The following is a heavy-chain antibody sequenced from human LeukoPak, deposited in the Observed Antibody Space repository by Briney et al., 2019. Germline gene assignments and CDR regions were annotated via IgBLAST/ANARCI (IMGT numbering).Heavy chain of an antibody. Sequence: GSLRLSCVASGFPFSAYAMSWVRPAPGKGLEWVSGIRGSGETTYYAESVKGRFIIQRDNSKNTLYLQMNSLRAEDTALYYCAKDLSSGTGRGFDYWGQGTLVTVSS. CDR3: AKDLSSGTGRGFDY. J-gene: IGHJ4*02. CDR1: GFPFSAYA. V-gene: IGHV3-23*01. D-gene: IGHD3/OR15-3a*01. CDR2: IRGSGETT.